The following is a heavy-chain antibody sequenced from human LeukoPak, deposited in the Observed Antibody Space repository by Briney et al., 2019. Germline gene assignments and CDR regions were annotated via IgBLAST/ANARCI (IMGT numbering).Heavy chain of an antibody. D-gene: IGHD5-24*01. J-gene: IGHJ3*02. CDR3: ARGLRWPSDAFDI. V-gene: IGHV1-18*01. CDR1: GYTFTSYG. Sequence: ASVKVSCKASGYTFTSYGISWVRQAPGQGLEWMGWISAYNGNTNYAQKFQGRVTMTRNTSISTAYMELSSLRSEDTAVYYCARGLRWPSDAFDIWGQGTMVTVSS. CDR2: ISAYNGNT.